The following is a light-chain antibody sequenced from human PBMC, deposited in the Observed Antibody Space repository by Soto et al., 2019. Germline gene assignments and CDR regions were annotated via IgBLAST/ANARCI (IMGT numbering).Light chain of an antibody. CDR2: SAS. Sequence: DIQMTQSPSSVSASVGDRVTITCRASQGFSTWLAWYRRKPGRAPELLIYSASSLHSGVPSRFSGSGSGTDFTLTISSLQPEDFATYCCQQANSLPRTFGGGTEGEIK. CDR3: QQANSLPRT. CDR1: QGFSTW. V-gene: IGKV1-12*01. J-gene: IGKJ4*01.